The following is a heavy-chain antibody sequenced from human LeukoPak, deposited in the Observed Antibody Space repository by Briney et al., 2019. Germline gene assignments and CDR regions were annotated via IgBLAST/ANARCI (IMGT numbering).Heavy chain of an antibody. J-gene: IGHJ4*02. CDR2: MSGRDDKT. D-gene: IGHD3-22*01. CDR1: GFTFDDYA. Sequence: GGSLRLSCAASGFTFDDYAMIWVRQAPGKGLEWVSSMSGRDDKTYYTDSAKGRFTISRDNSRNTLYLQMNSLRAEDTALYYCARVAYDSYGHYYHDYFDYWGQGTLVTVSS. CDR3: ARVAYDSYGHYYHDYFDY. V-gene: IGHV3-23*01.